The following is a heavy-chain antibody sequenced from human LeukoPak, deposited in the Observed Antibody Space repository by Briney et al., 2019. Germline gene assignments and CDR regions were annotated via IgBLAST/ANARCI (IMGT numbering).Heavy chain of an antibody. J-gene: IGHJ4*02. CDR2: ISAYNGNT. V-gene: IGHV1-18*01. Sequence: GASVKVSCKASGYTFTSYDISWVRQAPGQGLEWMGWISAYNGNTNYAQKLQGRVTMTADTSTSTAYMELRSLRSDDTAVYYCARDGDGYTNGNFDYWGQGTLVTVSS. D-gene: IGHD5-24*01. CDR1: GYTFTSYD. CDR3: ARDGDGYTNGNFDY.